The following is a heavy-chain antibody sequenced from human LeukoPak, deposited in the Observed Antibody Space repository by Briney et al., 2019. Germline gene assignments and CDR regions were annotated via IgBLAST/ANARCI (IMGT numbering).Heavy chain of an antibody. Sequence: ASVKISCKASGYTFTAYYMHWVRQAPGQGLEWVGRINPVKGGTDYAQNFQGRVTMTRDTSISTAYMDLSSLRSDDTAVYYCARDYGSNSGLDYWGQGTLVTVSS. CDR1: GYTFTAYY. J-gene: IGHJ4*02. CDR2: INPVKGGT. CDR3: ARDYGSNSGLDY. V-gene: IGHV1-2*06. D-gene: IGHD4-23*01.